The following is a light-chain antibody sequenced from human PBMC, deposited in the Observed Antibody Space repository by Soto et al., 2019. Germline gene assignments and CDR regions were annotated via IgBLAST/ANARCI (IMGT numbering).Light chain of an antibody. J-gene: IGKJ1*01. CDR1: HDISTY. CDR3: LQHNSYPRGT. V-gene: IGKV1-9*01. Sequence: DIQLTQSPSLLSASVGDRVTITCRASHDISTYLAWYQQKPGKAPKLMIYAASSLQSGVPSRFSGSGSGTEFTLTISSLQPEDFATYYCLQHNSYPRGTFGQGTKVDIK. CDR2: AAS.